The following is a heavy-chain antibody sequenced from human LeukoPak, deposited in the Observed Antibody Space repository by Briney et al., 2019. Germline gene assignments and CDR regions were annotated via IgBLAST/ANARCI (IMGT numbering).Heavy chain of an antibody. CDR2: IYYSGST. V-gene: IGHV4-59*01. J-gene: IGHJ4*02. D-gene: IGHD2-8*02. Sequence: PSETLSLTCTVSGGSISSYYWSWIRQPPGKGLEWIGYIYYSGSTNYNPSLKSRVTISVDTSKDQFSRKLSSVTAADTAVYYCARGWLNTGLHPFYYWGQGTLVTVSS. CDR1: GGSISSYY. CDR3: ARGWLNTGLHPFYY.